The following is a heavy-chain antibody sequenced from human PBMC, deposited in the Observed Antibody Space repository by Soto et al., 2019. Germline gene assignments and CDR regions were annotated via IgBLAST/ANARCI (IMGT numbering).Heavy chain of an antibody. D-gene: IGHD4-17*01. CDR3: ANVGY. CDR1: GFTFSTYD. J-gene: IGHJ4*02. CDR2: ISGSGGST. V-gene: IGHV3-23*01. Sequence: PGGSLRMSCAASGFTFSTYDMSWVRQAPGKGLEWVSGISGSGGSTNYADSVKGRFTISRDNPKNTLYLQMNSLRAEDTAVYYCANVGYWGQGTQVTVSS.